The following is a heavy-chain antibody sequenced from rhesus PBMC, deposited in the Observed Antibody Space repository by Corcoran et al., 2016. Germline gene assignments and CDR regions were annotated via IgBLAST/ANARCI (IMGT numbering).Heavy chain of an antibody. CDR1: GGSFSSYW. CDR2: INGNSGST. J-gene: IGHJ2*01. V-gene: IGHV4-80*01. Sequence: QVQLQESGPGLVKPSETLSLTCAVSGGSFSSYWWSWIRQPPGKGLEWIGEINGNSGSTNYNPSRKSRVTVSKDASKNQFSLNLSSVTAADTAVYYCARGYSWNNVGWYFDLWGPGTPITISS. D-gene: IGHD1-20*01. CDR3: ARGYSWNNVGWYFDL.